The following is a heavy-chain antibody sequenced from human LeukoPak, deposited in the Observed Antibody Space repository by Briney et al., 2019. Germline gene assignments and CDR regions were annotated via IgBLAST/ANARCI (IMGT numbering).Heavy chain of an antibody. D-gene: IGHD2-2*02. V-gene: IGHV3-74*01. CDR1: GFTFSSYW. CDR3: ARGYCSSTSCYTVGAFDI. Sequence: GGSLRLSCAASGFTFSSYWMHWVRQAPGKGLVWVSRINSDGSSTSYADSVKGRFTISRDNAKNTLYLQMNSLRAEDTAVYYCARGYCSSTSCYTVGAFDIWGQGTMVTVSP. J-gene: IGHJ3*02. CDR2: INSDGSST.